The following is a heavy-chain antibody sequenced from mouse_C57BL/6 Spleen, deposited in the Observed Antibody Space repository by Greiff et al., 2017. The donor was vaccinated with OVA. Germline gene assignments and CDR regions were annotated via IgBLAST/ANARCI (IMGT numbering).Heavy chain of an antibody. D-gene: IGHD1-1*01. Sequence: LVESGPELVKPGASVKISCKASGYAFSSSWMNWVKQRPGKGLEWIGRIYPGDGDTNYNGKFKGKATLTADKSSSTAYMQLSSLTSEDSAVYFCARDPLTGAMDYWGQGTSVTVSS. CDR3: ARDPLTGAMDY. CDR2: IYPGDGDT. V-gene: IGHV1-82*01. J-gene: IGHJ4*01. CDR1: GYAFSSSW.